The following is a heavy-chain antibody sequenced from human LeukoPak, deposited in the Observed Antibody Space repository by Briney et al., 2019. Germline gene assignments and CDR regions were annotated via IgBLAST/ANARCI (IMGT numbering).Heavy chain of an antibody. V-gene: IGHV3-30*04. D-gene: IGHD2-2*01. CDR3: AKDLPAAFYYYGMGV. J-gene: IGHJ6*02. CDR1: GFTFGDYA. Sequence: GGSLRLSCTASGFTFGDYAMSWVRQAPGKGLEWVAVISYDGSNKYYADSVKGRFTISRDNSKNTLYLQMNSLRAEDTAVYYCAKDLPAAFYYYGMGVWGQGTTVTVSS. CDR2: ISYDGSNK.